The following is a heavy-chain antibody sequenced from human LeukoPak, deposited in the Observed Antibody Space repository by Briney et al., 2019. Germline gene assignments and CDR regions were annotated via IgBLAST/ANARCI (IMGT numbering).Heavy chain of an antibody. J-gene: IGHJ4*02. D-gene: IGHD6-13*01. CDR3: ARDLNSSSWYEVDY. CDR1: GYTFTSYG. Sequence: ASVKVSCKASGYTFTSYGISWVRQAPGQGLEWMGWISAYNGNTTYAQKLRGRVTMTTDTSTSTAYMELRSLRSDDTAVYYCARDLNSSSWYEVDYWGQGTLVTVSS. V-gene: IGHV1-18*01. CDR2: ISAYNGNT.